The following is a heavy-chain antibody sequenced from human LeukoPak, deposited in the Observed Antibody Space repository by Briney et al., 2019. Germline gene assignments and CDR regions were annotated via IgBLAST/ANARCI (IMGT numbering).Heavy chain of an antibody. V-gene: IGHV3-7*03. Sequence: GGSLRLSCAASGFTFSTYCMSWVRQAPGKGPEWLANVKVDGNEKNYLDSVKGRFTISRDNAKNSVSLQMDDLRVEDTAVYYCVRDSPGITDYWGQGTLVTVSS. CDR3: VRDSPGITDY. J-gene: IGHJ4*02. CDR2: VKVDGNEK. D-gene: IGHD1-14*01. CDR1: GFTFSTYC.